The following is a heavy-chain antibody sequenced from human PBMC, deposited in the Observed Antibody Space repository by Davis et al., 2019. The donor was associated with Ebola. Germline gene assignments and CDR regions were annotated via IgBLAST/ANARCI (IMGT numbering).Heavy chain of an antibody. D-gene: IGHD4-17*01. V-gene: IGHV4-34*01. CDR2: INHSGST. J-gene: IGHJ4*02. CDR3: ARDRGDYAPFDY. CDR1: GGSFSGYY. Sequence: MPSETLSLTCAVYGGSFSGYYWSWIRQPPGKGLEWIGEINHSGSTNYNPSLKSRVTISVDTSKNQFSLKLSSVTAADTAVYYCARDRGDYAPFDYWGQGTLVTVSS.